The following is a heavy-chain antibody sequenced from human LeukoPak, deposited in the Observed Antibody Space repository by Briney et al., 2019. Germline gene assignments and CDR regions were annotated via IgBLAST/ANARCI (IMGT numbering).Heavy chain of an antibody. J-gene: IGHJ1*01. CDR2: INPNSGGT. CDR1: GYTFTGYY. D-gene: IGHD1-26*01. V-gene: IGHV1-2*02. CDR3: ARAEGQWELLSYFQH. Sequence: ASVKVSCKASGYTFTGYYMHWVRQAPGQGLEWMGWINPNSGGTNYAQKFQGRVTMTRDTSISTAYMELSRLRSDDTAVYYCARAEGQWELLSYFQHWGQGTLVTVSS.